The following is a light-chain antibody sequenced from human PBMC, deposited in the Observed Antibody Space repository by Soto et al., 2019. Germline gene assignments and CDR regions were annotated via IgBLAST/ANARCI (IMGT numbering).Light chain of an antibody. CDR2: GVS. V-gene: IGKV3D-20*02. Sequence: EIVITQSPATLSLSPPERSTLSCRASQSVGSSYLAWYQHKPGQAPRLLIFGVSNRATGIPDRFSGSGSGTDFTLTISRLEPEDFAVYYCQQRRTFGQGTKVDNK. CDR1: QSVGSSY. J-gene: IGKJ1*01. CDR3: QQRRT.